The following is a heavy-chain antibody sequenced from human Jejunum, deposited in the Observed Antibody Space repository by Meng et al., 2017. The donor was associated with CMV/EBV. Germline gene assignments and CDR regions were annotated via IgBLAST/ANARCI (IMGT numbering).Heavy chain of an antibody. Sequence: SGDSISRGGYFWGWVRQPPGKGLEWIGSIDYSGTTRYTPSLGSRVVISVDTSMNQLTLRLDSVTAADTAVYYCARDGEGRWLQLGCWGQGTLVTVSS. CDR2: IDYSGTT. D-gene: IGHD5-24*01. J-gene: IGHJ4*02. CDR3: ARDGEGRWLQLGC. V-gene: IGHV4-39*06. CDR1: GDSISRGGYF.